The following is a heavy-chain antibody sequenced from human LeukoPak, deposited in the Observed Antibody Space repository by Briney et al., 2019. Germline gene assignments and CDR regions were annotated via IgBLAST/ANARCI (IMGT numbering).Heavy chain of an antibody. V-gene: IGHV3-7*01. J-gene: IGHJ4*02. Sequence: KAGGSLRLSCAASGFSFSDYWMSWVRQAPGKGLEWVANIKQDGSEKYYVDSVKGRFTISRDNAKNSLYLQMNSLTDEDTAVYYCARDRIQLWSGIDFWGQGILVTVSS. D-gene: IGHD5-18*01. CDR1: GFSFSDYW. CDR3: ARDRIQLWSGIDF. CDR2: IKQDGSEK.